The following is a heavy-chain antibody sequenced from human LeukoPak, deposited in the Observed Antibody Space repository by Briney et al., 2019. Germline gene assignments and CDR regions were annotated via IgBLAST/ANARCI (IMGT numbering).Heavy chain of an antibody. CDR3: ARGELWGITMIVVAPDY. CDR1: GFTFSSYA. Sequence: GRSLRLSCAASGFTFSSYAMHWVRQAPGKGLEWVAVISYDGSNKYYADSVKGRFTISRDNSKTTLYLQMNSLSAEDTAVYYCARGELWGITMIVVAPDYWGQGTLVTVSS. CDR2: ISYDGSNK. V-gene: IGHV3-30-3*01. D-gene: IGHD3-22*01. J-gene: IGHJ4*02.